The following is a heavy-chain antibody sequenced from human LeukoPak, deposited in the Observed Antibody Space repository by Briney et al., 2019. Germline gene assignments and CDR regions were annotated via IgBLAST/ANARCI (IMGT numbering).Heavy chain of an antibody. J-gene: IGHJ4*02. Sequence: GGSLRLSCAASGFTFTKAWMSWVRQAPGKGLEWVSAISGSGDNTYYADSVKGRFTISRDNSKNTLYMEMNSLRAEDTAVYYCAKGGRGSIATRPDYWGQGTLVTVSS. V-gene: IGHV3-23*01. D-gene: IGHD6-6*01. CDR3: AKGGRGSIATRPDY. CDR1: GFTFTKAW. CDR2: ISGSGDNT.